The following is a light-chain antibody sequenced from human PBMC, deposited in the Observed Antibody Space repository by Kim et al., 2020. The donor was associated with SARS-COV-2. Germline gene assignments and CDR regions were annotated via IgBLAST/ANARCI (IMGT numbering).Light chain of an antibody. Sequence: GQSVTSSCTGTSSDVGGYNYVSWYQQHQGKAPNLMIYEVSKRPSGVPDRFSGSKSGNTASLTVSGLQAEDEADYYCSSYAGSNNYVFGTGTKVTVL. V-gene: IGLV2-8*01. CDR2: EVS. CDR1: SSDVGGYNY. J-gene: IGLJ1*01. CDR3: SSYAGSNNYV.